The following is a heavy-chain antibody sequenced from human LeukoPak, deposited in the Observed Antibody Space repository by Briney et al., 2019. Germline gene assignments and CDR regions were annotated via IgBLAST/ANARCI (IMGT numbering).Heavy chain of an antibody. J-gene: IGHJ4*02. CDR1: GYIFTTYD. CDR2: INPNSGVV. D-gene: IGHD5-24*01. V-gene: IGHV1-2*02. CDR3: ARGEMSAITIDY. Sequence: GSVTESCKASGYIFTTYDISWVRQAPGQGLEWMGWINPNSGVVNYAQRFQGRVTMTRDTPISTAYTEVSRLRSDDTAVYYCARGEMSAITIDYWGEGTLGTNSS.